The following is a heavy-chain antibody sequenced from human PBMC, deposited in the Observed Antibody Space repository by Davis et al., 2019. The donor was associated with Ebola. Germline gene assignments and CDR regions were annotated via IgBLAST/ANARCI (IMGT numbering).Heavy chain of an antibody. D-gene: IGHD2/OR15-2a*01. Sequence: PGGSLSLSCQGSGYNSPTYWIAWVRQKPGKGLEWMGMIYLDDSDARYSPSFQGQVTISADKSIGAADLQWGSLKASDTATYYCARLQWGQHGAAFYYQGWFDPWGQGTLVTVSS. CDR3: ARLQWGQHGAAFYYQGWFDP. CDR1: GYNSPTYW. V-gene: IGHV5-51*01. CDR2: IYLDDSDA. J-gene: IGHJ5*02.